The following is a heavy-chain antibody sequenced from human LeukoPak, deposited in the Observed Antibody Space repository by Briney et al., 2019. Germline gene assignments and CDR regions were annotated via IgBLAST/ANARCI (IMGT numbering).Heavy chain of an antibody. CDR2: IYPSDSDT. CDR1: GYSFTNYW. CDR3: ARRPWGSSGSNDAFDI. D-gene: IGHD7-27*01. Sequence: GESLKISCKGSGYSFTNYWIAWVRQMAGKGLDWMGVIYPSDSDTRYSPSFQGQVTISADKSISTAYLQWSSLKASDTAIYYCARRPWGSSGSNDAFDIWGQGTMVTVSS. V-gene: IGHV5-51*01. J-gene: IGHJ3*02.